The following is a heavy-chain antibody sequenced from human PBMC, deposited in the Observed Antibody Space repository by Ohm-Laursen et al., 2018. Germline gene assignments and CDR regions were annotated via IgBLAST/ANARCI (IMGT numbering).Heavy chain of an antibody. CDR3: TTGAQFLEWFSDRYGMDV. D-gene: IGHD3-3*01. Sequence: SLRLSCTASGFTFTNAWMSWVRQAPGKGLEWVSVIYSGGSTYYADSVKGQFTISRDNSKNTLYLQMNSLKTEDTAVYYCTTGAQFLEWFSDRYGMDVWGQGTTVTVSS. CDR2: IYSGGST. CDR1: GFTFTNAW. J-gene: IGHJ6*02. V-gene: IGHV3-53*01.